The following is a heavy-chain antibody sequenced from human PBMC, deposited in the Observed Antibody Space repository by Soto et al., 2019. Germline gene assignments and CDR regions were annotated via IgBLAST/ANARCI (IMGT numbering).Heavy chain of an antibody. CDR1: GFTFSSYA. CDR2: ISGSGGST. D-gene: IGHD5-18*01. J-gene: IGHJ3*02. CDR3: AKDNRVDTAMLMPYDAFDI. V-gene: IGHV3-23*01. Sequence: EVQLLESGGGLVQPGGSLRLSCAASGFTFSSYAMSWVLQAPGKGLEWVSAISGSGGSTYYADSVKGRFTISRDNSKNPLYLQMNRLRAEDTAVYYCAKDNRVDTAMLMPYDAFDIWGQGTMVTVSS.